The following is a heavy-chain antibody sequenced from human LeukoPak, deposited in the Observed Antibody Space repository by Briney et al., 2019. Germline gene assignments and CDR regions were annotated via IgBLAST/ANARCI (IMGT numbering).Heavy chain of an antibody. J-gene: IGHJ3*02. D-gene: IGHD2-15*01. CDR3: ARSGYCSGGSCYRGAFDI. CDR1: GFTLSNYW. CDR2: INQEGSEK. Sequence: GGSLRLSCAASGFTLSNYWMSWVRQAPGKGLEWVANINQEGSEKHYVDSVKGRFNITRDNAKNTLYLQMNSLRAEDTAVYYCARSGYCSGGSCYRGAFDIWGQGTMVTVSS. V-gene: IGHV3-7*01.